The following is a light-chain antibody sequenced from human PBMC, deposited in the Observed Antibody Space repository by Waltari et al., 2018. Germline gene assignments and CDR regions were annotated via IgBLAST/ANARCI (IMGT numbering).Light chain of an antibody. Sequence: QSVLTQPPSASGTPGQGVTISSSGSSSNSGSDKVNWYQRLPGTAPKLLIHNNNERPSGVPDRFSGSKSGTAASLAISGLQFEDEGDYYCAAWDDTLNGVVFGGGTTLTVL. CDR2: NNN. V-gene: IGLV1-44*01. CDR3: AAWDDTLNGVV. J-gene: IGLJ3*02. CDR1: SSNSGSDK.